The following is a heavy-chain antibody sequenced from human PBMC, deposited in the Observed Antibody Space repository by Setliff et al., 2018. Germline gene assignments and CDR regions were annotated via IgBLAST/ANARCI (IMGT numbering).Heavy chain of an antibody. D-gene: IGHD6-19*01. J-gene: IGHJ2*01. Sequence: NPSETLSLTCIVSGASISSDGYYWSWIRQHPGKGLEWIGYIYYSGSTYYNPSLKSRVTISLDTSKNQFSLELSSVTAADTAVYYCARSRTIAVKGGVFAVWGRGTRVTSPQ. CDR3: ARSRTIAVKGGVFAV. V-gene: IGHV4-31*03. CDR1: GASISSDGYY. CDR2: IYYSGST.